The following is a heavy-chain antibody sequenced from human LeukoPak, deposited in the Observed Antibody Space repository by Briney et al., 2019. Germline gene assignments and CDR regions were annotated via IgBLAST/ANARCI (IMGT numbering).Heavy chain of an antibody. CDR2: ISAYNGNT. J-gene: IGHJ6*03. CDR3: ARGSSSSWYVRYYYYYMDV. Sequence: ASVKVSCKASGYTFTSYGISWVRQAPGQGLEWMGWISAYNGNTNYAQKLQGRVTMTTDTSTSTAYMELRSLRSDDTAVYYCARGSSSSWYVRYYYYYMDVWGKGTTVTVSS. D-gene: IGHD6-13*01. CDR1: GYTFTSYG. V-gene: IGHV1-18*01.